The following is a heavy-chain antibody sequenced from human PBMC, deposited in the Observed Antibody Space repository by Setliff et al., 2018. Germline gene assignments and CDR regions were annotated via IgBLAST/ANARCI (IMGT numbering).Heavy chain of an antibody. CDR3: ARDRTAYSYGLDV. D-gene: IGHD5-18*01. Sequence: SETLSLTCTVSGGSISPYFWSWVRQPPGKGLEWIGYVYHNGNTNFNPSLKSRVTMSVDTSKNQFALNLKSVTAADTAVYYCARDRTAYSYGLDVWGQGTTVTVSS. CDR2: VYHNGNT. V-gene: IGHV4-59*01. CDR1: GGSISPYF. J-gene: IGHJ6*02.